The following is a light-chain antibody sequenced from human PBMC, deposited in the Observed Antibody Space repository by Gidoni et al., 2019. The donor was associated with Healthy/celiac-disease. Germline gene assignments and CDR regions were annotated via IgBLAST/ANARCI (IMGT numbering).Light chain of an antibody. CDR2: DAS. J-gene: IGKJ2*01. Sequence: DIQMTQSPSSLSASGGDRVTITCQASQYISNYLNWYQQKPGKTPKLLIYDASNLETGVPSRFSGSGSGTDFTFTISSLQPEDIATYYCQQYDNLPYTFGQGTKLEIK. CDR1: QYISNY. V-gene: IGKV1-33*01. CDR3: QQYDNLPYT.